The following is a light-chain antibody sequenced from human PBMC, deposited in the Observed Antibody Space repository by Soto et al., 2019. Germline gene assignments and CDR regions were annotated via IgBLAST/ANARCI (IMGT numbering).Light chain of an antibody. V-gene: IGKV3-20*01. CDR3: QQYCSSPYT. Sequence: EIVLTQSPGTLSLSPGERATLSCRASQSVSSTYLAWYQQQPGQAPRLLIYGASIRATGVPDRFSGSGSGTDFTLTISRLEPEDFAVYYCQQYCSSPYTFGQGTKLEIK. CDR1: QSVSSTY. J-gene: IGKJ2*01. CDR2: GAS.